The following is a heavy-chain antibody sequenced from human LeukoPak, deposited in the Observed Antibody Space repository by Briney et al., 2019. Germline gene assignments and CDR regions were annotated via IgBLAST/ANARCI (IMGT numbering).Heavy chain of an antibody. V-gene: IGHV1-8*01. D-gene: IGHD6-19*01. J-gene: IGHJ4*02. Sequence: APVNVSCKASRYPFSPSEINRVPQATGQRREWMGWMNPNSGDTGYGQSFQGRITMTRDIYIGTAYMELSNLTSEDTAIYYCTRGSSGRRDNWGQGTLVTVSA. CDR3: TRGSSGRRDN. CDR1: RYPFSPSE. CDR2: MNPNSGDT.